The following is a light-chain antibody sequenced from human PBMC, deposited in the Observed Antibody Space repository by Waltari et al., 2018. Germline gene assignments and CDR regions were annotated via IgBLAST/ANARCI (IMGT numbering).Light chain of an antibody. CDR2: EVS. Sequence: QSALTQPPSVSGSPGQSVTISCPGTSSDVGSYNRVSWYQQPPGTAPKLMIYEVSNRPSGVPDRFSGSKSGNTASLTISGLQAEDEADYYCSSYTSSSPYVFGTGTKVTAL. CDR3: SSYTSSSPYV. V-gene: IGLV2-18*02. J-gene: IGLJ1*01. CDR1: SSDVGSYNR.